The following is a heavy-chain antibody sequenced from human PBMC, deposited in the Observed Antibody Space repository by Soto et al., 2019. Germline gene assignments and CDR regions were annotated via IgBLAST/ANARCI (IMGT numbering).Heavy chain of an antibody. CDR3: ARVHWRPRYFDWFHRGWFDP. CDR1: GGSFSGYY. D-gene: IGHD3-9*01. V-gene: IGHV4-34*01. J-gene: IGHJ5*02. CDR2: INHSGST. Sequence: PWETLSLTCAVYGGSFSGYYWSWIRQPPGKGLEWIGEINHSGSTNYNPSLKSRVTISVDTSKNQFSLKLSSVTAEDTAVYYCARVHWRPRYFDWFHRGWFDPWGQGTLVTVS.